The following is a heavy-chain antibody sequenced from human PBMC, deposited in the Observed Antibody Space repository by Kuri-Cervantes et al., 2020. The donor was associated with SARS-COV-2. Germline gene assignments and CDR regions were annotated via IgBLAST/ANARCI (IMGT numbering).Heavy chain of an antibody. CDR1: GFTFSDYY. D-gene: IGHD3-10*01. V-gene: IGHV3-53*01. Sequence: GGSLRLSCAASGFTFSDYYMSWIRQAPGKGLEWVSVIYSGGSTYYADSVKGRFTISRDNSKNTLYLQMNSLRAEDTAVYYCARRITMVRVAWVYFDYWGQGTLVTVSS. CDR3: ARRITMVRVAWVYFDY. CDR2: IYSGGST. J-gene: IGHJ4*02.